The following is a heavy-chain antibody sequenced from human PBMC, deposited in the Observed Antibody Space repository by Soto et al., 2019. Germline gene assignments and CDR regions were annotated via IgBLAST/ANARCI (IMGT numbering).Heavy chain of an antibody. Sequence: QVQLVESGGGVVQPGRSLRLSCAASGFTFSSYGMHWVRQAPGKGLEWVAVISYVGTNKYYADSVKGRFTITRDNSNNTLYLQMNSLRAEDTAVYSCAKDGGSSWYSSAGDPFDNWGQGTLVTVSS. D-gene: IGHD6-13*01. CDR3: AKDGGSSWYSSAGDPFDN. CDR2: ISYVGTNK. V-gene: IGHV3-30*18. J-gene: IGHJ4*02. CDR1: GFTFSSYG.